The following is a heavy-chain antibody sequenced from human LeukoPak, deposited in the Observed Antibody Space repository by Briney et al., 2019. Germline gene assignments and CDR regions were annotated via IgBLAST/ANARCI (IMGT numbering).Heavy chain of an antibody. Sequence: PGRSLRLSCAASGFTFSSYSMNWVRQAPGKGLEWVSAISGSGGSTYYADSVKGRFTISRDNSKNTLYLQMNSLRAEHTAVYYCAKAVEMATPEDAFDIWGQEKMVTVSS. CDR3: AKAVEMATPEDAFDI. V-gene: IGHV3-23*01. J-gene: IGHJ3*02. D-gene: IGHD5-24*01. CDR2: ISGSGGST. CDR1: GFTFSSYS.